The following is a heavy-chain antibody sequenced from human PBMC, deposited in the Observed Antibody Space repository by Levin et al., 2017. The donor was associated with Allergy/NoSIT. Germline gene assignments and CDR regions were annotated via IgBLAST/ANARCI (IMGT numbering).Heavy chain of an antibody. Sequence: PGGSLRLSCSASGITFANYALHWVRQAAGKGLEGVAFISYDDGSDSYYAESVKGRFTVSRDNSKNTFYLQMNSLRADATGVYYCARGYDGIGEALDIWGQGTMVTVAS. CDR3: ARGYDGIGEALDI. CDR2: ISYDDGSDS. D-gene: IGHD1-26*01. CDR1: GITFANYA. V-gene: IGHV3-30-3*01. J-gene: IGHJ3*02.